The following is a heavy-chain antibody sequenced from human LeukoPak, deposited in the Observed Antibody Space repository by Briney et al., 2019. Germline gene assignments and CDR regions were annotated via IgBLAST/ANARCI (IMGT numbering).Heavy chain of an antibody. J-gene: IGHJ4*02. CDR3: AKDPPHSDRSIYSGNS. Sequence: GGSLRLSCAASGFIFSNNIMNWVRQAPGKGLEWVSVISADGGDIYYADSVNGRFTISRDNSKNTLHLQMDSLRAEDTAVYYCAKDPPHSDRSIYSGNSWGQGTLVTVSS. CDR2: ISADGGDI. V-gene: IGHV3-23*01. CDR1: GFIFSNNI. D-gene: IGHD1-26*01.